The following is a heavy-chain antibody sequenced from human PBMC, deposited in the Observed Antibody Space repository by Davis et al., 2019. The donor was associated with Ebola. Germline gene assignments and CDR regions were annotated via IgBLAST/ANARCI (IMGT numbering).Heavy chain of an antibody. CDR3: ARMGWG. D-gene: IGHD6-19*01. V-gene: IGHV1-18*04. J-gene: IGHJ4*02. CDR1: GYTFTSYG. Sequence: AASVKVSCKASGYTFTSYGISWVRQAPGQGLEWMGWISAYNGNTNYAQKLQGRVTMTRNTSISTAYMELSSLRSEDTAVYYCARMGWGWGQGTLVTVSS. CDR2: ISAYNGNT.